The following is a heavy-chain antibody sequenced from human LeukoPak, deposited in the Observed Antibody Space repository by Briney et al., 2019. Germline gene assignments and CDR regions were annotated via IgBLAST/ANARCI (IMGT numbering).Heavy chain of an antibody. Sequence: SETLSLTCTVSGGSISSYYWSWIRQPPGKGLEWIGYIYYSGSTNYNPSLKSRVTISVDTSKNQFSLKLSSVTAADTAVYYCARALPSSGSSSDVFDYWRQGTLVTVSS. D-gene: IGHD6-19*01. CDR2: IYYSGST. CDR1: GGSISSYY. J-gene: IGHJ4*02. V-gene: IGHV4-59*01. CDR3: ARALPSSGSSSDVFDY.